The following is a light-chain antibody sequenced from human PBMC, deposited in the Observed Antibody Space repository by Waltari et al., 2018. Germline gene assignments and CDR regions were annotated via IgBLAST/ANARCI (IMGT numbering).Light chain of an antibody. CDR2: GVS. V-gene: IGKV1-17*01. Sequence: DIQMTQSPSSLSASLVDRVTITCRASPDIGSDLGWYQQKSGKAPKRLIYGVSSLHSGVPSRFSGSASGTEFTLTISSLQPEDFATYYCLQHKTFPRTFGQGTKV. J-gene: IGKJ1*01. CDR1: PDIGSD. CDR3: LQHKTFPRT.